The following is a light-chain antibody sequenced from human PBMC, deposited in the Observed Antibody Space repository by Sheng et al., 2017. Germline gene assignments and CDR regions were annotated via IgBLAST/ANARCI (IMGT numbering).Light chain of an antibody. J-gene: IGKJ4*01. CDR2: VAS. V-gene: IGKV1-17*01. CDR3: QQLNSYPPT. CDR1: QRISTY. Sequence: DIQMTQSPSSLSASVGDRVTITCRASQRISTYLSWYQQKPGIAPKLLIYVASNLQSGVPSRFSGSGSGTEFTLTISSLQPEDFATYYCQQLNSYPPTFGGGTKVEIK.